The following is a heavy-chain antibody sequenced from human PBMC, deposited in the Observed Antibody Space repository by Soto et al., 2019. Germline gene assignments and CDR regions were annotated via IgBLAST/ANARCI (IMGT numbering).Heavy chain of an antibody. CDR2: ISGSGGST. J-gene: IGHJ2*01. CDR3: AKSFGDDPWGWYFDL. D-gene: IGHD3-10*01. Sequence: PGGSLRLSCAASGFAFSSYAMSWVRQAPGKGLEWVSAISGSGGSTYYADSVKGRFTISRDNSKNTLYLQMNSLRAEDTAVYYCAKSFGDDPWGWYFDLWGRGTLVTVSS. CDR1: GFAFSSYA. V-gene: IGHV3-23*01.